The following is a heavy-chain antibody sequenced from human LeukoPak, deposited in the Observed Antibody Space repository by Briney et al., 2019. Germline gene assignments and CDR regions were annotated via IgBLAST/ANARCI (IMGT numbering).Heavy chain of an antibody. CDR2: ISGGGGST. Sequence: GGSLRLSCAASGFTFTSYSMNWVRQAPGKGLEWVSTISGGGGSTYYADSVKGRFTISRDNSKNTLYLQVNSLRAEDTAVYYCAKEMVVGATTNYWGQGTLVTVSS. V-gene: IGHV3-23*01. D-gene: IGHD1-26*01. CDR3: AKEMVVGATTNY. CDR1: GFTFTSYS. J-gene: IGHJ4*02.